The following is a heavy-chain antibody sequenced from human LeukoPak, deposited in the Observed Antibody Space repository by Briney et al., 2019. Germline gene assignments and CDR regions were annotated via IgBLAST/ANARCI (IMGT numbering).Heavy chain of an antibody. V-gene: IGHV4-4*09. CDR3: VQTTGWPGFDY. D-gene: IGHD6-19*01. CDR2: IYNGVPT. J-gene: IGHJ4*02. Sequence: PSETLPLTCTTSGVSISRFYWSWVRQPPGRGLEWIGNIYNGVPTFFNPSLKSRVTISVDTSKRQFSLQLASVTAADTAVYYCVQTTGWPGFDYWGQGILVTVSS. CDR1: GVSISRFY.